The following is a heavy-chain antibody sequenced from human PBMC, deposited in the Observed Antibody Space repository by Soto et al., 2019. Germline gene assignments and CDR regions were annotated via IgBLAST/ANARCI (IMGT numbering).Heavy chain of an antibody. J-gene: IGHJ4*02. D-gene: IGHD3-9*01. CDR1: GFTFSSYA. CDR2: ISGSGGST. V-gene: IGHV3-23*01. CDR3: AKGIVMDFGYYDILTGNLDY. Sequence: GGSLRLSCAASGFTFSSYAMSWVRQAPGKGLEWVSAISGSGGSTYYADSVKGRFTISRDNSKNTLYLQMNSLRAEDTAVYYCAKGIVMDFGYYDILTGNLDYWGQGTLVTVSS.